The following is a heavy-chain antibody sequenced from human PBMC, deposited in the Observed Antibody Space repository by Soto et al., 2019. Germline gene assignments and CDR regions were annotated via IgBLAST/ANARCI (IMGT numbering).Heavy chain of an antibody. CDR2: LYCDDDK. V-gene: IGHV2-5*02. J-gene: IGHJ4*02. CDR3: AHRTLLLCGELSSDYVNS. D-gene: IGHD3-10*01. CDR1: GFSLDTSKVA. Sequence: QITLKESGPSLVKPTQTLTLTCTFSGFSLDTSKVAVGWIRQPPGKALEWLALLYCDDDKRFNPSLKNRLTITKDTYTNQVVLTKTNVDPVDTATYYCAHRTLLLCGELSSDYVNSWCKGTIVTVSS.